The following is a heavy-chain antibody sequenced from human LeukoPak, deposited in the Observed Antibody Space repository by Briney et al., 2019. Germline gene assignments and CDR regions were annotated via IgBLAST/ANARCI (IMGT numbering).Heavy chain of an antibody. CDR3: ARDESLIEGSYYYDMDV. V-gene: IGHV3-48*04. J-gene: IGHJ6*02. D-gene: IGHD1-26*01. Sequence: GGSLRLSCAASGFTFSSYTMNWVRQAPGKGLEWVSYISSSSTTIYYADSVKGRFTISRDNAKNSLYLQMNSLRAEDTAVYYCARDESLIEGSYYYDMDVWGQGTTVTVSS. CDR2: ISSSSTTI. CDR1: GFTFSSYT.